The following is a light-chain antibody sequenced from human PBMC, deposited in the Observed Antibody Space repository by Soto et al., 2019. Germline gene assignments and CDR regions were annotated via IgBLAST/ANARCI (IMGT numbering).Light chain of an antibody. V-gene: IGLV2-14*03. CDR3: SSYTSSNTYV. J-gene: IGLJ1*01. CDR1: SVDVGGFEY. CDR2: DVN. Sequence: ALTQPASVSGSPGQSIAISCTGTSVDVGGFEYVSWYQQHPGKVPKLMIYDVNNRPSGVSNRFSGSKSGNTASLTISGLQAEDEADYFCSSYTSSNTYVFGTGTKVTVL.